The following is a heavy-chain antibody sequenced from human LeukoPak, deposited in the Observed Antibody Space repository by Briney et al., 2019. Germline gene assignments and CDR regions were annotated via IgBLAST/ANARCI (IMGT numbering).Heavy chain of an antibody. CDR2: IIPIFGTA. Sequence: SVKVSCKASGGTFSSYAISWVRQAPGQGLEWMGGIIPIFGTANYTQKFQGRVTITADESTSTAYMELSSLRSEDTAVYYCARSTVVVPAAIAGALYGMDVWGQGTTVTVSS. D-gene: IGHD2-2*01. V-gene: IGHV1-69*13. CDR3: ARSTVVVPAAIAGALYGMDV. CDR1: GGTFSSYA. J-gene: IGHJ6*02.